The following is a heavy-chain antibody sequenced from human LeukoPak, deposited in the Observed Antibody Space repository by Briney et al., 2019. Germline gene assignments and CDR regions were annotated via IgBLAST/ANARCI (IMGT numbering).Heavy chain of an antibody. V-gene: IGHV3-30*03. D-gene: IGHD6-19*01. J-gene: IGHJ4*02. CDR2: ISSDGNTK. Sequence: PGRSLRLSCAASGFTFSSYGMHRVRQAPGKGLEWVAVISSDGNTKNYADSMKGQFTISRDNSKNTLFLQMNSLRAEDTAVYYCARDSPRLSGWLGHFDYWGQGTLVTVSS. CDR1: GFTFSSYG. CDR3: ARDSPRLSGWLGHFDY.